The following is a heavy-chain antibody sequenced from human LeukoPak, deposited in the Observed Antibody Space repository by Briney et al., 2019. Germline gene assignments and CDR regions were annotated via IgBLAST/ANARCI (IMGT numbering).Heavy chain of an antibody. CDR3: ARATREAEIAVAAHIAYYMDA. CDR2: IHQHGCKE. Sequence: GGSLRLSCTTSGFNFRAYWMGWVRQAPGKGLEWVANIHQHGCKEKYVDSVKGRFTISRDNAKNSLYLTMNSLRAEDTAVYYCARATREAEIAVAAHIAYYMDATGNGATVTVSS. D-gene: IGHD6-19*01. V-gene: IGHV3-7*01. CDR1: GFNFRAYW. J-gene: IGHJ6*03.